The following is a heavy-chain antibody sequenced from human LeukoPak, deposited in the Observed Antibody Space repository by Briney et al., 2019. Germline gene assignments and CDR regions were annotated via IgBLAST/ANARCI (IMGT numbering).Heavy chain of an antibody. J-gene: IGHJ6*03. CDR1: GFTFDDYA. CDR3: ARGVDYYYYYMYV. CDR2: ISWNSGSI. V-gene: IGHV3-9*03. Sequence: GGSLRLSCAASGFTFDDYAMHWVRQAPGKGLEWVSGISWNSGSIGYADSVKGRFTISRDDAKNSLYLQMNSLRAEDMALYHCARGVDYYYYYMYVWGKGTTVTVSS.